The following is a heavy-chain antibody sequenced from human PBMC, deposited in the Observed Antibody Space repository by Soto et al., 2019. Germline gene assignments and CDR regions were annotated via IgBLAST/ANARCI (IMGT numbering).Heavy chain of an antibody. CDR3: ARLPVDAFDI. CDR2: MYHSGST. D-gene: IGHD4-4*01. CDR1: GGSISSGGYS. Sequence: SETLSLTCAVSGGSISSGGYSWSWIRQPPGKGLEWIGYMYHSGSTYYNPSLKSRVTISIDRSKNQFSLKLSSVTAADTAVYYCARLPVDAFDIWGQGTTVTVSS. V-gene: IGHV4-30-2*01. J-gene: IGHJ3*02.